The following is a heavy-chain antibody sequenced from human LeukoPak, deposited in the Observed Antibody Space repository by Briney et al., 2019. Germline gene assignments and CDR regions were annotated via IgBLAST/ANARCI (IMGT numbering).Heavy chain of an antibody. Sequence: GGSLRLSCAASGFTFSSYAMSWVRQAPGKGLEWVSAISGSGGSTYYADSVKGRFTIFRDNSKNTLYLQMNSLRAEDTAVYYCAKDLIPTIFGVVIIFTGSDYWGQGTLVTVSS. CDR2: ISGSGGST. CDR1: GFTFSSYA. D-gene: IGHD3-3*01. V-gene: IGHV3-23*01. CDR3: AKDLIPTIFGVVIIFTGSDY. J-gene: IGHJ4*02.